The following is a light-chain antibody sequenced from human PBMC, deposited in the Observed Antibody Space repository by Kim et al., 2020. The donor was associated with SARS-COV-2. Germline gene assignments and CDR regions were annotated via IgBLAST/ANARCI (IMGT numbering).Light chain of an antibody. V-gene: IGKV1-5*03. Sequence: DIQVTQSPSILPASVGDTVTITCRASQDVHIWLAWYQLKPGQVPQLLIHKSYELQAGVPSRFRGGGSGTQFTLTIDSLQPGDFATYYCQQYHSHSTFGQGTKVEIK. J-gene: IGKJ1*01. CDR2: KSY. CDR3: QQYHSHST. CDR1: QDVHIW.